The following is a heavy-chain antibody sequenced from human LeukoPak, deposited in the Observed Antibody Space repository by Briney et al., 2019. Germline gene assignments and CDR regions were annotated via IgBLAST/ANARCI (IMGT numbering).Heavy chain of an antibody. CDR1: GFTFDDYG. Sequence: GGSLRLSCAASGFTFDDYGMSWVRQAPGKGLEWVSGINWNGGSTGYADSVKGRFTISRDNAKNTLYLQMNSLRAEDTAVYYCARGLPSTSCYGCPLYYYGMDVWGKGTTVTVSS. CDR3: ARGLPSTSCYGCPLYYYGMDV. V-gene: IGHV3-20*04. D-gene: IGHD2-2*01. J-gene: IGHJ6*04. CDR2: INWNGGST.